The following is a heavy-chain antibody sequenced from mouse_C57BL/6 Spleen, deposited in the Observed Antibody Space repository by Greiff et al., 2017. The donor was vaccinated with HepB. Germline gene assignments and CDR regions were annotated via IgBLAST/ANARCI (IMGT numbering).Heavy chain of an antibody. CDR3: ARGTTAVARYFDV. CDR1: GYTFTSYW. V-gene: IGHV1-64*01. D-gene: IGHD1-1*01. Sequence: QVQLQQPGAELVKPGASVKLSCKASGYTFTSYWMHWVKQRPGQGLEWIGMIHPNSGSTNYNEKFKSKATLTVDKSSSTAYMQLSSLTSEDSAVYYCARGTTAVARYFDVWGTGTTVTVSS. J-gene: IGHJ1*03. CDR2: IHPNSGST.